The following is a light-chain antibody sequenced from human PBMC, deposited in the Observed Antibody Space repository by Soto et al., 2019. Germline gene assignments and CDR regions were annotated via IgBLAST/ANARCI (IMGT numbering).Light chain of an antibody. J-gene: IGKJ1*01. CDR3: QQYNNWPPWT. V-gene: IGKV3D-15*01. CDR1: QSVSGY. Sequence: DIVLTQSPVTLSLYPGERATLSCRASQSVSGYLVWYQQKPGQAPRLLIYDASTRAAGIPARFIGTGSGKEFTLTISSLQSEDFAVYYCQQYNNWPPWTVGQGTKV. CDR2: DAS.